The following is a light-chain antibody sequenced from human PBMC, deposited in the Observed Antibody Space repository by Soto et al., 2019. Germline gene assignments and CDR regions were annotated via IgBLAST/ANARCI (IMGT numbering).Light chain of an antibody. Sequence: DIVMTQTPLSSPVTLGQPASISCRSSQSLVHGDGNTYLSWPQQRPGQPPRLLIYKISKRSSGVPDRFSGSGAGTDFTLKISKVEAEDVGVYYCMQATQFPGTFGQGTRLEIK. CDR3: MQATQFPGT. CDR2: KIS. J-gene: IGKJ2*01. CDR1: QSLVHGDGNTY. V-gene: IGKV2-24*01.